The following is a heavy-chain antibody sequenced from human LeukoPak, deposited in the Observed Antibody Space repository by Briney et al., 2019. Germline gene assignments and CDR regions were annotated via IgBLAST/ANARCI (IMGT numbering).Heavy chain of an antibody. D-gene: IGHD2-21*01. CDR3: ARDLRVRSF. CDR1: GFIASTYY. J-gene: IGHJ4*02. V-gene: IGHV3-53*01. Sequence: GGSLRLSCAASGFIASTYYMHWVRQAPGKGLEWVSFIHNDGSTYYADSVKGRFTTSRDSSKNTLYLQMNSLRAEDTAVYYCARDLRVRSFWGQGTLVTVSS. CDR2: IHNDGST.